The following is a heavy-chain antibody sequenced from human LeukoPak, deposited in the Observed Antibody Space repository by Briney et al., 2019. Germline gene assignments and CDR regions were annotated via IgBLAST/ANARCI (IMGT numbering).Heavy chain of an antibody. Sequence: GGSLRLSCAASGFTFSSYAMSWVRQAPGKGLEWVSAISGSGGSTYYADSVKGRLTISRDNSKNTLYLQMNSLRAEDTAVYYCAKDLYSSSWYQGYYYYGMDVWGQGTTVTVSS. CDR2: ISGSGGST. J-gene: IGHJ6*02. D-gene: IGHD6-13*01. CDR1: GFTFSSYA. CDR3: AKDLYSSSWYQGYYYYGMDV. V-gene: IGHV3-23*01.